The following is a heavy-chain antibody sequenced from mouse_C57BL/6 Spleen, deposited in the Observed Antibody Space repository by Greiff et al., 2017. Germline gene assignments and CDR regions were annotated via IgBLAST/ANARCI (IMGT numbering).Heavy chain of an antibody. J-gene: IGHJ2*01. D-gene: IGHD3-3*01. CDR1: GFTFSSYA. CDR2: ISDGGSYT. CDR3: ARDRRDHYFDY. V-gene: IGHV5-4*01. Sequence: EVQLVESGGGLVKPGGSLKLSCAASGFTFSSYAMSWVRQTPEKRLEWVATISDGGSYTYYPDNVKGRFTISRDNAKNNLYLQMSHLKSEDTAMYYCARDRRDHYFDYWGQGTTLTVSS.